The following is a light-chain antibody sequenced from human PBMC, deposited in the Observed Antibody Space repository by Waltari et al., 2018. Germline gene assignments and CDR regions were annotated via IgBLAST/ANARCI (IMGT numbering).Light chain of an antibody. CDR2: DAS. V-gene: IGKV3-11*01. J-gene: IGKJ5*01. CDR3: QQRSNWPT. CDR1: QSVSSY. Sequence: EIVLTQSPATLSLSPGARATLSCRASQSVSSYLAWYQQKPGQAPRLLIYDASNRATGIPARFSGCGSGTDFTLTISSLEPEDFAVYYCQQRSNWPTFGQGTRLEIK.